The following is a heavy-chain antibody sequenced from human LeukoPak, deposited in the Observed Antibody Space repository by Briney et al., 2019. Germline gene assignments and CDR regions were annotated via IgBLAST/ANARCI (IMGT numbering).Heavy chain of an antibody. CDR3: ARDLVGAIDY. V-gene: IGHV3-64*01. CDR1: GFTFSSYA. CDR2: ISSNGGST. J-gene: IGHJ4*02. D-gene: IGHD1-26*01. Sequence: GGSLRLSCAASGFTFSSYAMHWVRQAPGKGLEYVSAISSNGGSTYCANSVKGRFTISRDNSKNTLYLQMGSLRAEDMAVYYCARDLVGAIDYWGQGTLVTVSS.